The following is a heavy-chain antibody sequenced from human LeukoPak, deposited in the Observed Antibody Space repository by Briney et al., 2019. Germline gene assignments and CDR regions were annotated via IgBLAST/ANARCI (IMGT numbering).Heavy chain of an antibody. Sequence: PGGSLRLSCAASGFTFSSYSMNWVRQAPGKGLEWVSYISSSSSTIYYADSVKGRFTIPRDNAKNSLYLQMNSLRAEDTAVYYCARDVAARPRWFAPWGQGTLVTVSS. D-gene: IGHD6-6*01. CDR3: ARDVAARPRWFAP. V-gene: IGHV3-48*04. J-gene: IGHJ5*02. CDR2: ISSSSSTI. CDR1: GFTFSSYS.